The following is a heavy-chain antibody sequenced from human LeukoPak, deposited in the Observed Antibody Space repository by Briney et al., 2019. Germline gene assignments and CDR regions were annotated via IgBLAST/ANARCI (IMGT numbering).Heavy chain of an antibody. D-gene: IGHD2-2*01. J-gene: IGHJ5*02. V-gene: IGHV1-18*01. Sequence: GASVKVSCKASGYTFTSYGISWMRQAPGQGLEWMGWISAYNGNTNYAQKLQGRVTMTTDTSTSTAYMELRSLRSDDTAVYYCARTIVVVPAALTNWFDPWGQGTLVTVSS. CDR3: ARTIVVVPAALTNWFDP. CDR2: ISAYNGNT. CDR1: GYTFTSYG.